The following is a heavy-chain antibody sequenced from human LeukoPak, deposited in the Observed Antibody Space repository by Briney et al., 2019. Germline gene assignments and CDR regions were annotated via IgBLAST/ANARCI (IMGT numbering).Heavy chain of an antibody. CDR1: GYTFTSYG. CDR3: ARAGPRDPVYDYVWGSYRSYYFDY. D-gene: IGHD3-16*02. J-gene: IGHJ4*02. V-gene: IGHV1-18*01. CDR2: ISAYNGHT. Sequence: ASVKVSCKASGYTFTSYGISWVRQAPGQGLEWMGWISAYNGHTNYAQKLQGRVTMTTDTSTSTAYMELRSLRSDDTAVYYCARAGPRDPVYDYVWGSYRSYYFDYWGQGTLVTVSS.